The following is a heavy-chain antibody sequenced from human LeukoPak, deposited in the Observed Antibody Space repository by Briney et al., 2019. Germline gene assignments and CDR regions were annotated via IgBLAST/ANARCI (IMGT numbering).Heavy chain of an antibody. Sequence: SETLSLTCAVYGGSFSGYYWSWIRQPPGKGLEWIGEINHSGSTHYNPSLKSRVTVSVDTSKNQFSLKLSSVTAADTAVYYCARRSWSGELSYWGQGTLVTVSS. V-gene: IGHV4-34*01. CDR3: ARRSWSGELSY. CDR1: GGSFSGYY. CDR2: INHSGST. J-gene: IGHJ4*02. D-gene: IGHD3-10*01.